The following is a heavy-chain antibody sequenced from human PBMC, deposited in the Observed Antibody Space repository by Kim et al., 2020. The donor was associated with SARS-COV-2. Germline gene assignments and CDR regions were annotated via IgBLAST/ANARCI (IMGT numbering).Heavy chain of an antibody. CDR3: ATAPSGGPRLPYYFDY. Sequence: SETLSLTCTVSGGSISSGGYYWSWIRQHPGKGLEWIGYIYYSGSTYYNPSLKSRVTISVDTSKNQFSLKLSSVTAADTAVYYCATAPSGGPRLPYYFDYWGQGTLVTVSS. CDR2: IYYSGST. CDR1: GGSISSGGYY. D-gene: IGHD2-21*01. J-gene: IGHJ4*02. V-gene: IGHV4-31*03.